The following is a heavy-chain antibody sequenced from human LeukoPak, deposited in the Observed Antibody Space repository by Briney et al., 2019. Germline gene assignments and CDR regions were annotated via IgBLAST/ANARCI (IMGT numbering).Heavy chain of an antibody. V-gene: IGHV1-18*01. CDR3: ARALVVTSPFDY. J-gene: IGHJ4*02. CDR2: ISAYNGNT. CDR1: DYTFTTYG. D-gene: IGHD4-23*01. Sequence: ASVKVSCKASDYTFTTYGISWVRQAPGQGLEWMGWISAYNGNTNYAQNLQSRVTMTTDTSTSTAYMELRSLNSDDTAVYYCARALVVTSPFDYWGQGALVTVSS.